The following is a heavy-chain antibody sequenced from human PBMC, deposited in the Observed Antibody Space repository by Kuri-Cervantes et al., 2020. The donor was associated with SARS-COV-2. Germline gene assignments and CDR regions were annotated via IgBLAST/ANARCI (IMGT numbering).Heavy chain of an antibody. D-gene: IGHD6-6*01. CDR1: GFTFDDYG. Sequence: GESLKISCAASGFTFDDYGMSWVRQAPGKGLEWVSGINWNGGSTGYADSVKGRFTISRDNAKNSLYLQMNSLRAEDTAVYYCARDPARRDYFDYWGQGTLVTVSS. J-gene: IGHJ4*02. CDR2: INWNGGST. CDR3: ARDPARRDYFDY. V-gene: IGHV3-20*04.